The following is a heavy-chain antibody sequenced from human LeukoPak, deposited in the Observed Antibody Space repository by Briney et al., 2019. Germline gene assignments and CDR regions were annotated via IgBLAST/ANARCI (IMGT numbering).Heavy chain of an antibody. CDR1: GYSISSGYY. D-gene: IGHD4-17*01. Sequence: SSETLSLTCTVSGYSISSGYYWGWIRQPPGKGLEWIGSIYHSGSTYYNPSLKSRVTISVDTSKNQFSLKLSSVTAADTAVYYCARDPHDYGDYGYHYWGQGTLVTVSS. J-gene: IGHJ4*02. V-gene: IGHV4-38-2*02. CDR2: IYHSGST. CDR3: ARDPHDYGDYGYHY.